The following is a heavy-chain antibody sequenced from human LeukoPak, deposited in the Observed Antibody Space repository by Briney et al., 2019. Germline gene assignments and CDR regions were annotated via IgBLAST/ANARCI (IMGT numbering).Heavy chain of an antibody. J-gene: IGHJ4*02. CDR3: AREAYCGGDCYSGFDF. CDR1: GGSISSYY. V-gene: IGHV4-59*01. CDR2: IYYSGST. D-gene: IGHD2-21*02. Sequence: PSETLSLTCTVSGGSISSYYWSWIRQPPGKGLEWIGYIYYSGSTNYNPSLKSRVTISVDTSKNQFSLKLSSVAAADTAVYYCAREAYCGGDCYSGFDFWGQGTLVTVSS.